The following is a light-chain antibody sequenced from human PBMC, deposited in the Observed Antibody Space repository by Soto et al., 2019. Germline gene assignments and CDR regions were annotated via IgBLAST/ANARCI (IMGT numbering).Light chain of an antibody. Sequence: QSVLTQPPSASGTPGQRVTISCSGSSSNIESNTVYWYQQLPGMAPRLLIHTNDRRPSGVPDRFSGSKSGTSASLAISGLQSEDEADYYCSSYTTSSTVVYGTGTKVTVL. V-gene: IGLV1-44*01. J-gene: IGLJ1*01. CDR1: SSNIESNT. CDR2: TND. CDR3: SSYTTSSTVV.